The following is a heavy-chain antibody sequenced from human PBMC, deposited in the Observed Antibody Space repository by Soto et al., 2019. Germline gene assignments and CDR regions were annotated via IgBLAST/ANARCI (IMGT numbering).Heavy chain of an antibody. V-gene: IGHV3-23*01. Sequence: GGSLRLSCAASGFSFSDYAMTWVRQAPGKGLEWVSTFSGSSSGSGGSTYYADSVKGRFTISRDNSKNTLYLQMNSLRAEDTAVYYCANGETVLLWFGELLPGENYYYGMDVWGQGTTVTVSS. CDR2: FSGSSSGSGGST. D-gene: IGHD3-10*01. J-gene: IGHJ6*02. CDR3: ANGETVLLWFGELLPGENYYYGMDV. CDR1: GFSFSDYA.